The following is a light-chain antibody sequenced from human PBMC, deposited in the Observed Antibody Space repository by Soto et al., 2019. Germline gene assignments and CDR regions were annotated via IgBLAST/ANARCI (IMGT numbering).Light chain of an antibody. V-gene: IGKV4-1*01. CDR1: QSLLYSSNNKNY. J-gene: IGKJ4*01. CDR3: QQYHSAPVT. Sequence: DIVMTQSPDCLAVSLGEGATINCKSSQSLLYSSNNKNYLAWYQQKPGQPPKLLIYCATTRESGVPDRFSGSESGTDFTLTISSLQADDAAVYYCQQYHSAPVTFGGGTKVEIK. CDR2: CAT.